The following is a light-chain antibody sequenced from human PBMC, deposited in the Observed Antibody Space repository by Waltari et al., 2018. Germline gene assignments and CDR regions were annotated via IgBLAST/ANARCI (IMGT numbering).Light chain of an antibody. CDR2: DVS. Sequence: QSALTQPASVSGSPGQSITVSCTGTSSDVGRYNSVSWYQQHPGKAPKLMIYDVSYRPSGVSDRFSGSKSGNTASLTISGLQAEDEADYYCSSHSNSGSYVVFGGGTKLTVL. CDR1: SSDVGRYNS. J-gene: IGLJ2*01. V-gene: IGLV2-14*03. CDR3: SSHSNSGSYVV.